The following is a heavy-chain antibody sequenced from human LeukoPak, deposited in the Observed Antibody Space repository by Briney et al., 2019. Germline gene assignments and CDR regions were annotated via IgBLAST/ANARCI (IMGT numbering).Heavy chain of an antibody. D-gene: IGHD2-2*01. J-gene: IGHJ4*02. V-gene: IGHV3-23*01. CDR1: GFTFSSYA. CDR3: ARGVRKNCSSTSCRYFDY. Sequence: PGGSLRLSCAASGFTFSSYAMSWVRQAPGKGLEWVSAISGSGGSTYYADSVKGRFTISRDNAKNSLYLQMNSLRAEDTAVYYCARGVRKNCSSTSCRYFDYWGQGTLVTVSS. CDR2: ISGSGGST.